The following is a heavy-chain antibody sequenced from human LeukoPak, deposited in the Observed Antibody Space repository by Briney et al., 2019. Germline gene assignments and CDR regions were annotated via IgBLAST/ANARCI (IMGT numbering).Heavy chain of an antibody. J-gene: IGHJ6*02. CDR1: GYTFPPYG. V-gene: IGHV1-18*01. Sequence: ASVKVSCKASGYTFPPYGISWVRQAPGQGLEWMGWISAYKGNTNYAQKLQGRVTMTTETSTSTAYMELRSLRSDDTAVCYCARQHSSGYYSPRYYYGMDVWGQGATVTVSS. CDR2: ISAYKGNT. CDR3: ARQHSSGYYSPRYYYGMDV. D-gene: IGHD3-22*01.